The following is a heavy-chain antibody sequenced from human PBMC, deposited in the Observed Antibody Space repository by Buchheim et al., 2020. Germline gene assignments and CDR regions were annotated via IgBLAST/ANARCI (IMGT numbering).Heavy chain of an antibody. D-gene: IGHD1-26*01. CDR3: ARGYSGSYWSFED. CDR1: GFILSSFG. Sequence: VQLVESGGGLVQPGKSLRLSCAASGFILSSFGIHWVRQAPGKGLEWVALMRDDGNENYYADSVKGRFTLLRDNAKNTPYLQMNSLRVEDTAVYFCARGYSGSYWSFEDWGQGTL. CDR2: MRDDGNEN. V-gene: IGHV3-33*01. J-gene: IGHJ4*02.